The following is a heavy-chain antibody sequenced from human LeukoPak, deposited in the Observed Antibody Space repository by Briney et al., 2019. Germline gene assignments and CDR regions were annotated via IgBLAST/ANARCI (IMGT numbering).Heavy chain of an antibody. CDR3: ARGTLAYYFDC. D-gene: IGHD3-3*02. J-gene: IGHJ4*02. CDR1: GGSISTYY. Sequence: SETLSLTCTVSGGSISTYYWSWIRQSPGKGLEWIGYIYYSGSTNYNPSLKSRVTISVDTSRNQFSLKLSSVTAADTAVYYCARGTLAYYFDCWGQGTLVTVSS. CDR2: IYYSGST. V-gene: IGHV4-59*01.